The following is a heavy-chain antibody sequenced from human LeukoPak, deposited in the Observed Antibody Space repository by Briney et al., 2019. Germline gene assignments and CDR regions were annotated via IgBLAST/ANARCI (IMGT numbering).Heavy chain of an antibody. Sequence: PGGSLRLSCAASGLTGSHNYVSWVRQAPGKGLEWVSAIHTSGDTCYADSVKGRFTISRDTSKNTLYLQINSLRVEDTAVYYCIVFGDSNHWGQGTLVTVCS. CDR2: IHTSGDT. V-gene: IGHV3-53*01. D-gene: IGHD4-17*01. J-gene: IGHJ5*02. CDR3: IVFGDSNH. CDR1: GLTGSHNY.